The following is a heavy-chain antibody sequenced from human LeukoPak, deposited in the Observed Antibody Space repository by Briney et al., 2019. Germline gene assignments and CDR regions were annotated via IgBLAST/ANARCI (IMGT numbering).Heavy chain of an antibody. CDR1: GGSISSYY. CDR2: IYYSGST. V-gene: IGHV4-59*01. D-gene: IGHD6-13*01. J-gene: IGHJ1*01. Sequence: SETLSLTCTVSGGSISSYYWSWIRQPPGKGLEWIRYIYYSGSTNYNPSLKSRVTIPVDTSKNQFSLKLSSVTAADTAVYYCARGAAAGTGGYFQHWGQGTLVTVSS. CDR3: ARGAAAGTGGYFQH.